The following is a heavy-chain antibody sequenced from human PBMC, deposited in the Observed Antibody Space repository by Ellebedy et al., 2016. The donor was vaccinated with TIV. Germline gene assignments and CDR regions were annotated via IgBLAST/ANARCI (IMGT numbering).Heavy chain of an antibody. CDR1: GFTFSSYW. V-gene: IGHV3-7*01. D-gene: IGHD4-17*01. CDR2: INQDGSEK. CDR3: VTDGSYGDYRSPKHAFEF. J-gene: IGHJ3*01. Sequence: GGSLRLSCAAPGFTFSSYWMSWVRQAPGKGLEWVANINQDGSEKYYVDSVKGRFTISRDNAKNSLYLQMNGLGSDDTAVYYCVTDGSYGDYRSPKHAFEFWGQGTMVTVSS.